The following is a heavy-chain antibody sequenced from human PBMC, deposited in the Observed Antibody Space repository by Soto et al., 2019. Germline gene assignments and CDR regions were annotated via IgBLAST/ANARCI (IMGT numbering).Heavy chain of an antibody. J-gene: IGHJ4*02. Sequence: GSLRLSCAASGFTLSGYAMDWVRQAPGKGLEYVSGISSNGVGTYYANSVQGRFTISRDNSKNTVYLQMGSLRPEDMAVYYCARHEVAVAGGVFDYWGQGTLVTVSS. D-gene: IGHD6-19*01. CDR3: ARHEVAVAGGVFDY. CDR2: ISSNGVGT. V-gene: IGHV3-64*01. CDR1: GFTLSGYA.